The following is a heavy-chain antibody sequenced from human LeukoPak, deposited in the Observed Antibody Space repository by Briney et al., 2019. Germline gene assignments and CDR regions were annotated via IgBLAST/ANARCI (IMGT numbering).Heavy chain of an antibody. CDR3: ARSGDIEFWSYDLDYYGMDV. V-gene: IGHV5-51*01. CDR2: IYPGDSDT. D-gene: IGHD3-16*01. Sequence: GESLKISCKGSGYSFTSYWIGWVRQMPGKGLEWMGIIYPGDSDTRYSPSFQGQVTISADKSISTAYLQWSSLKASDTAMYYCARSGDIEFWSYDLDYYGMDVWGQGTTVTVSS. J-gene: IGHJ6*02. CDR1: GYSFTSYW.